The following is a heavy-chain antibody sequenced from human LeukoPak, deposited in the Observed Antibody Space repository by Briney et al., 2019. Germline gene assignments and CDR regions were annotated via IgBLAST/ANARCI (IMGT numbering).Heavy chain of an antibody. Sequence: ASVKVSCKASGYSFNRNNINWVRQAPGQGLEWMGWISTYNGNTNYAQKPQGRVTMSTDTSTSTAYMELRSLRSDDTAVYYCASGVEFRNYGNYIGGPYMDVWGKGTTVTVSS. V-gene: IGHV1-18*01. CDR1: GYSFNRNN. CDR2: ISTYNGNT. CDR3: ASGVEFRNYGNYIGGPYMDV. J-gene: IGHJ6*03. D-gene: IGHD4-11*01.